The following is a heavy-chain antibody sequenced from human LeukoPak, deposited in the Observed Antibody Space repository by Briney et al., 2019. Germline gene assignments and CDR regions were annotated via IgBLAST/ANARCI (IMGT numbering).Heavy chain of an antibody. Sequence: ASVKVSCKASGYTFTGYYMHWVRQAPGQGLEWMGWINPNSGGTNYAQKFQGRVTMTRDTSISTAYMELSRLRSDDTAVYYCARVWTTVTTTLGYYYGMDVWGQGTTVTVSS. CDR2: INPNSGGT. CDR3: ARVWTTVTTTLGYYYGMDV. CDR1: GYTFTGYY. D-gene: IGHD4-17*01. J-gene: IGHJ6*02. V-gene: IGHV1-2*02.